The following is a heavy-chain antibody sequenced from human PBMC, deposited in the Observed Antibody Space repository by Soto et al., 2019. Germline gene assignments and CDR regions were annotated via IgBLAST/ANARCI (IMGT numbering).Heavy chain of an antibody. CDR2: ISAYNGNT. CDR3: ARGGTPLDY. V-gene: IGHV1-18*01. J-gene: IGHJ4*02. Sequence: QVQLVQSGAEVKKPGASVKVSCKASGYTFTNFGISWVRQAPGQGLERWGWISAYNGNTNYAHKCKCRVTMTTDTSTSTSYMAVRGLRFDDTAVYYCARGGTPLDYWGQGTLVTVSS. D-gene: IGHD3-16*01. CDR1: GYTFTNFG.